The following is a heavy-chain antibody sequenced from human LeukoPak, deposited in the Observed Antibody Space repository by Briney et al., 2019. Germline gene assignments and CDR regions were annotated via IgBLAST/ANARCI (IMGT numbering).Heavy chain of an antibody. Sequence: GGSLRLSCAASGFTFSNYAMSWVRQAPGKGLEWVSGISGSGGSTYYADSVKGRFTISRDNAKNSLYLQMSSLRVEDTAVYYCTRRPYSSSWYYFDYWGQGTLVTVSS. CDR1: GFTFSNYA. CDR2: ISGSGGST. D-gene: IGHD6-13*01. CDR3: TRRPYSSSWYYFDY. J-gene: IGHJ4*02. V-gene: IGHV3-23*01.